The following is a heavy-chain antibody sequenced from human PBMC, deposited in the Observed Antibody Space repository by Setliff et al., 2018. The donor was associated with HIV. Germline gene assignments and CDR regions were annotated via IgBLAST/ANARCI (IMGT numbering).Heavy chain of an antibody. CDR3: ARVMIGYSGYDAFDY. CDR1: GFTFDDYG. Sequence: GGSLRLSCAASGFTFDDYGMSWVRQAPGKGLEWVSGINWNGGSTGYADSVKGRFTISRDNAKNSLYLQMNSLRAEDTAVYYCARVMIGYSGYDAFDYWGQGTLVTVSS. CDR2: INWNGGST. J-gene: IGHJ4*02. D-gene: IGHD5-12*01. V-gene: IGHV3-20*04.